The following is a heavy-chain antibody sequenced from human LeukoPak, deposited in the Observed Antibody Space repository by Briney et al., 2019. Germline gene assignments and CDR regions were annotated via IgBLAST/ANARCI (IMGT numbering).Heavy chain of an antibody. CDR2: INPSGGST. D-gene: IGHD1-26*01. Sequence: RASVKVSCKASGYTFTSYGISWVRQAPGQGLEWMGIINPSGGSTSYAQKFQGRVTMTRDMSTSTVYMELSSLRSEDTAVYYCARASLVGATGNWFDPWGQGTLVTVSS. CDR3: ARASLVGATGNWFDP. V-gene: IGHV1-46*01. CDR1: GYTFTSYG. J-gene: IGHJ5*02.